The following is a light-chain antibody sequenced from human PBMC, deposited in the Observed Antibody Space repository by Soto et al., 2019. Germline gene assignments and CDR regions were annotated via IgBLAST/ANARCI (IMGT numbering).Light chain of an antibody. J-gene: IGLJ1*01. V-gene: IGLV2-14*03. Sequence: QSALTQPASVSGSPGQSITISCTGTSNDDGGYNYVSWYQHHPGKAPKLLIYDVSNRPSGISNRFSGSKSDNTASLTISGLQPEDEADYYCSSYTTSNTRQIVFGTGTKVTVL. CDR2: DVS. CDR1: SNDDGGYNY. CDR3: SSYTTSNTRQIV.